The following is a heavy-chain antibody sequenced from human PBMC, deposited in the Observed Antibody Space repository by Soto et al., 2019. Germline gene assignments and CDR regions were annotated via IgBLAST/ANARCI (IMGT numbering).Heavy chain of an antibody. CDR1: GFTFSSYW. V-gene: IGHV3-7*01. CDR2: IKQDGSEK. CDR3: AGGTGAAVVADY. D-gene: IGHD6-19*01. Sequence: EVQLVESGGGLVQPGGSLRLSCAASGFTFSSYWMSWVRQAPGKGLEWVANIKQDGSEKFYVDSVKGRFTISRDNAKNSMYLQMNRLRAEDTGVDYGAGGTGAAVVADYWGQGTLVTVSS. J-gene: IGHJ4*02.